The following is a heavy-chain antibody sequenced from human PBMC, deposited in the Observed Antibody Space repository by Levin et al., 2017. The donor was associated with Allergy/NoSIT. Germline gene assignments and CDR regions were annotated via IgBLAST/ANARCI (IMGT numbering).Heavy chain of an antibody. CDR1: GFTFGNYA. V-gene: IGHV3-9*01. J-gene: IGHJ6*02. D-gene: IGHD1-26*01. CDR2: ISWNSGNI. CDR3: AKDNDPWELLGGWGMDL. Sequence: SLKISCAASGFTFGNYAMHWVRQAPGKGLEWVSGISWNSGNIGYAGSVKGRFTISRDNAKNSLYLQMNSLRAEDTALYYCAKDNDPWELLGGWGMDLWGQGTTVTVSS.